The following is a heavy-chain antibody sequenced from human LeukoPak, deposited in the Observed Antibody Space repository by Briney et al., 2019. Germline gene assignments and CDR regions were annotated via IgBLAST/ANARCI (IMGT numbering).Heavy chain of an antibody. D-gene: IGHD3-22*01. CDR2: INPNSGGT. J-gene: IGHJ5*02. CDR1: GYTFTGYY. V-gene: IGHV1-2*02. CDR3: ASGDYYASSGRDWFDP. Sequence: ASVKVSCKASGYTFTGYYMHWVRQPPGQGLEWIGWINPNSGGTNYAQKFQGRVTMTRDTSISPAYMELSRLRSDDTAVYYCASGDYYASSGRDWFDPWGQGTLVTVSS.